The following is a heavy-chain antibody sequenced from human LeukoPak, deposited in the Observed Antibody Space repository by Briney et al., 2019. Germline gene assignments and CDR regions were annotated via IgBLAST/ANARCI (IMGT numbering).Heavy chain of an antibody. J-gene: IGHJ4*02. CDR3: AKAEVDYYGSGSYYME. CDR2: ISSSSSTI. Sequence: GGSLRLSCAASGFAFSSYSMNWVRQAPGRGLEWVSYISSSSSTIYHADSVRGRFTISRDNAKNSLYLQMNSLRAEDTAVYYCAKAEVDYYGSGSYYMEWGQGTLVTVSS. V-gene: IGHV3-48*01. CDR1: GFAFSSYS. D-gene: IGHD3-10*01.